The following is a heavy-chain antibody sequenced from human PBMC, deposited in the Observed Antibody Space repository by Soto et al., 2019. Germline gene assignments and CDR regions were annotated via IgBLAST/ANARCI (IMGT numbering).Heavy chain of an antibody. J-gene: IGHJ6*02. CDR1: RFTFSSYD. CDR3: ARNGGYCSSTNCYSYGMAV. D-gene: IGHD2-2*01. Sequence: RLSCAASRFTFSSYDMNWVRQAPGKGLEWVSYISSSSSTIYYADSVKGRFTISRDNAKNSLYLQMNGLRDEDTAVYYCARNGGYCSSTNCYSYGMAVWGQGTTVTVSS. V-gene: IGHV3-48*02. CDR2: ISSSSSTI.